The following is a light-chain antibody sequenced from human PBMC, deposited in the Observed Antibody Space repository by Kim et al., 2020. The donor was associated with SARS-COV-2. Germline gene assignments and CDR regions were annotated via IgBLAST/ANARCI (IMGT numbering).Light chain of an antibody. CDR3: QHYGRSPPFT. Sequence: SPGEAATLSCRASQSVRNTSLAWYQQKPGQAPRLFIYGASTRATGIPDRFSGRGSGTDFTLTISRLEPADFALYYCQHYGRSPPFTFGQGTKLEIK. J-gene: IGKJ2*01. V-gene: IGKV3-20*01. CDR2: GAS. CDR1: QSVRNTS.